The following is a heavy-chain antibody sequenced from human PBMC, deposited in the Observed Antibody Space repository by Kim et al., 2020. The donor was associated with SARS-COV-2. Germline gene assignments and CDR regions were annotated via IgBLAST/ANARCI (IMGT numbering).Heavy chain of an antibody. V-gene: IGHV3-11*05. Sequence: AGSLKGRFTLSGDNAGNSVYLEMNSLRPEDTAVYYCVRVAVGASSWYYFDSWGQGTLVTVSS. CDR3: VRVAVGASSWYYFDS. J-gene: IGHJ4*02. D-gene: IGHD6-13*01.